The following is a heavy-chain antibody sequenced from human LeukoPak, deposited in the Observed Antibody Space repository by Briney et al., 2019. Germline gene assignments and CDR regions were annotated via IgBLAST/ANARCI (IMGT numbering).Heavy chain of an antibody. J-gene: IGHJ5*02. CDR3: ARDSDTYYYDSSGYFDPRWFDP. Sequence: SVKVSCKASGGTFSSYAISWVRQAPGQGLEWMGRIIPILGIANYAQKFPGRVTITADKSTSTAYMELSSLRSEDTAVYYCARDSDTYYYDSSGYFDPRWFDPWGQGTLVTVSS. CDR1: GGTFSSYA. D-gene: IGHD3-22*01. CDR2: IIPILGIA. V-gene: IGHV1-69*04.